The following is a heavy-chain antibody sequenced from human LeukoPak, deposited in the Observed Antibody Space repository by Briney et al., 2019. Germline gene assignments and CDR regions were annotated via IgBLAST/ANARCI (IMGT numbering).Heavy chain of an antibody. J-gene: IGHJ5*02. CDR1: GDTFSRDG. CDR2: ISASNGNT. V-gene: IGHV1-18*01. Sequence: GSLRVSSEASGDTFSRDGISGGRDSPGQRGWWMGWISASNGNTTNAQKLQGSVTMTTDTSTSTAYMELRSLRSDDTAVYYCAREAQSQGVHHWGQGTLVTVS. CDR3: AREAQSQGVHH. D-gene: IGHD3-10*01.